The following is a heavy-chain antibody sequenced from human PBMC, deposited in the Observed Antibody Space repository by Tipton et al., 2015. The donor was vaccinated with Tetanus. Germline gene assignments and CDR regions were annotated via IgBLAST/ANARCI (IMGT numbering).Heavy chain of an antibody. V-gene: IGHV4-61*08. CDR2: IDHSGNT. J-gene: IGHJ6*02. Sequence: TLSLTCNVSGASINAGGYLWTWTRLSPGKGLEWIGYIDHSGNTNYNPSLRSRVTMSLDTSKNQFSLKVTSVTAADTAVYFCTGDDYYDTSLRDYYGMDVWGPGTTVTVSS. CDR3: TGDDYYDTSLRDYYGMDV. D-gene: IGHD3-22*01. CDR1: GASINAGGYL.